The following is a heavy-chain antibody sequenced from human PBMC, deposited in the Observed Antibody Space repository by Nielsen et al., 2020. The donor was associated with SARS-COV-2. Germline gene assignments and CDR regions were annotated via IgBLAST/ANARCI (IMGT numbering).Heavy chain of an antibody. CDR2: IYSDGST. CDR3: AREFALRDTAYFDY. V-gene: IGHV3-53*01. D-gene: IGHD5-18*01. J-gene: IGHJ4*02. CDR1: GFTFSSYS. Sequence: GESLKISCAASGFTFSSYSMNWVRQSPGKGLQWVSLIYSDGSTKYADSVKGRFTISRDNSRNTVYLQMNSLRPEDTAVYYCAREFALRDTAYFDYWGQGTLVTVSS.